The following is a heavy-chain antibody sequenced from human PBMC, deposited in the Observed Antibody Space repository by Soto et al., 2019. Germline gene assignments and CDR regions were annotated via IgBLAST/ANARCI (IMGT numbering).Heavy chain of an antibody. V-gene: IGHV1-2*04. Sequence: ASVKVSCKASGYTFTGYYMHWVRQAPGQGLEWMGWINPNSGGTNYAQKFQGWVTMTRDTSISTAYMELSRLRSDDTAVYYCARGGLLREETLDYWGQGTLVTVSS. J-gene: IGHJ4*02. CDR2: INPNSGGT. CDR3: ARGGLLREETLDY. D-gene: IGHD3-22*01. CDR1: GYTFTGYY.